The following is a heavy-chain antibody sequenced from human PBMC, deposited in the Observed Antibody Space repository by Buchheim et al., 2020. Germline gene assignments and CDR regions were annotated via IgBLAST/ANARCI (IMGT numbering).Heavy chain of an antibody. CDR2: ISWDGVTT. Sequence: EVQLVESGGGVVQPGGSLRLSCSASGFTFDDFTMHWVRQVPGKGLEWVSLISWDGVTTYYGDSVKGRFTISRDNSRNSLYLKMNSLRKEDSALYYCTKGGGSGFGDSWGQGTL. D-gene: IGHD3-22*01. J-gene: IGHJ4*02. CDR3: TKGGGSGFGDS. V-gene: IGHV3-43*01. CDR1: GFTFDDFT.